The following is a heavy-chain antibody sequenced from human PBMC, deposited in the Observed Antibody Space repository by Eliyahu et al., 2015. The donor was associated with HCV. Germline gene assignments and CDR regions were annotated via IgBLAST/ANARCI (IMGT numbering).Heavy chain of an antibody. J-gene: IGHJ4*02. CDR1: GXTFGDYA. CDR3: AKDKEQWLLNYFDY. V-gene: IGHV3-9*01. D-gene: IGHD6-19*01. Sequence: EVQLVESGGGLVQPGRSLRLSCAASGXTFGDYAMXWVRQAPGKGLGWVSGISWNSGSIGYADSVKGRFTISRDNAKNSLYLQMNSLRAEDTALYYCAKDKEQWLLNYFDYWGQGTLVTVSS. CDR2: ISWNSGSI.